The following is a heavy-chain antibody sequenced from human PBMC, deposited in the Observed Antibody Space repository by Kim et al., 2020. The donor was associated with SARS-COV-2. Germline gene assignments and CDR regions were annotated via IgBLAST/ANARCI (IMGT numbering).Heavy chain of an antibody. J-gene: IGHJ4*02. D-gene: IGHD2-21*02. CDR3: AKDRRVTHFDY. V-gene: IGHV3-30*02. CDR2: K. Sequence: KYYADSVKGRFTISRDNSKNTLYLQMNSLRAEDTAVYYCAKDRRVTHFDYWGQGTLVTVSS.